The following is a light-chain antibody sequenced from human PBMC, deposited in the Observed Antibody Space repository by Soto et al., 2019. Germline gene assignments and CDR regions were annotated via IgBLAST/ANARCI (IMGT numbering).Light chain of an antibody. Sequence: DIQMTQSPSSLSASIGDRVTITCRASHTISSNLNWYQQKPGKAPQLLIYAASSVPSGVPSRFSGRGSGTEFTLTVSSLQSEDFATYYCLQTYSVPWTFGHGTKVEIK. CDR1: HTISSN. CDR3: LQTYSVPWT. V-gene: IGKV1-39*01. J-gene: IGKJ1*01. CDR2: AAS.